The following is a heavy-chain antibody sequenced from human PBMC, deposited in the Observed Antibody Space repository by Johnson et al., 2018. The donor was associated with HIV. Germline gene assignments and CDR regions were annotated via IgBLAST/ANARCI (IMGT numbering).Heavy chain of an antibody. CDR1: GFTVSSNY. V-gene: IGHV3-15*01. D-gene: IGHD3-10*01. CDR2: IKSKTDGGTT. J-gene: IGHJ3*02. Sequence: VQLVESGGGLVQPGGSLRLSCAASGFTVSSNYMSWVRQAPGKGLEWVGRIKSKTDGGTTDYAATVKGRFTISRDDSKNTLYLQMNSLRAEDTAVYYCAKDSTYYGGSSGAFDIWGQGTMVTVSS. CDR3: AKDSTYYGGSSGAFDI.